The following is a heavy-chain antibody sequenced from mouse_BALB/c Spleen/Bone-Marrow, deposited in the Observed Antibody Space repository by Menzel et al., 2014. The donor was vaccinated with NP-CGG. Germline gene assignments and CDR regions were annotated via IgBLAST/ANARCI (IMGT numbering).Heavy chain of an antibody. CDR2: IDPANGNT. D-gene: IGHD1-1*01. CDR3: ANYYYGSSLFAY. CDR1: GFNIKDTY. Sequence: VQLKESGAELMKPGALVKLSCTASGFNIKDTYMHWVKQRPEQGLEWIGRIDPANGNTKYDPKFQGKATITADTSSNTAYLQLSSLTSEDTAVYYCANYYYGSSLFAYWGQGTLVTVSA. V-gene: IGHV14-3*02. J-gene: IGHJ3*01.